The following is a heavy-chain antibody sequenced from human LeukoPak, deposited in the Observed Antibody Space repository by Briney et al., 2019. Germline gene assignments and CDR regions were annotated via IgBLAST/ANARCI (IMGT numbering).Heavy chain of an antibody. CDR3: ARARVGASKWFDP. CDR2: IYHSGST. CDR1: GGSISSSNW. J-gene: IGHJ5*02. V-gene: IGHV4-4*02. Sequence: SETLSLTCAVSGGSISSSNWWSWVRQPPGKGLEWIGEIYHSGSTNYNPSLKSRVTISVDKSKNQFSLKLSSVTAADTAVYYCARARVGASKWFDPWGQGTLVTVSS. D-gene: IGHD1-26*01.